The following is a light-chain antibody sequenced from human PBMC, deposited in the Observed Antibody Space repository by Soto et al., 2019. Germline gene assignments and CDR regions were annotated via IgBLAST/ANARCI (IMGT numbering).Light chain of an antibody. J-gene: IGKJ4*01. CDR1: QSVSRS. V-gene: IGKV3-11*01. CDR3: QQRSNWPPST. Sequence: EIVLTQSPATLSLSPGERATLSCRASQSVSRSLAWYQQKPGQAPRLLIYDASNRATGIPARFSGSGSGTDFTLTISSLEPEDFAVYYCQQRSNWPPSTFGGGTKVEIK. CDR2: DAS.